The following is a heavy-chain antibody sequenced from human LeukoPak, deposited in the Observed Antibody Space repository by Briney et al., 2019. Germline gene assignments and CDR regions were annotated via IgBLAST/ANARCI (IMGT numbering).Heavy chain of an antibody. J-gene: IGHJ4*02. D-gene: IGHD2-21*01. CDR3: ARGRPFHHIDY. CDR2: INHSGST. V-gene: IGHV4-34*01. Sequence: SETLSLTCAVYGGFFSGYYWSWIRQPPGKGLEWIGEINHSGSTNYNPSLKSRVTISVDTSKNQFSLKLSSVTAADTAVYYCARGRPFHHIDYWGQGTLVTVSS. CDR1: GGFFSGYY.